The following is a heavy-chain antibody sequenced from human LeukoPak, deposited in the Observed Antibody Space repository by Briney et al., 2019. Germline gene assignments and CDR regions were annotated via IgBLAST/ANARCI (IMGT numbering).Heavy chain of an antibody. V-gene: IGHV3-74*01. D-gene: IGHD3-22*01. CDR1: GFTFSSYW. CDR2: INSDGSST. Sequence: PGGSLRLSCAASGFTFSSYWMHWVRQAPGKGLVWVSRINSDGSSTSYAESVKGRFTISRDNAKNTLYLQMNSLRAEDTAVYYCARTYYYDSSGYQGYFDYWGQGTLVTVSS. J-gene: IGHJ4*02. CDR3: ARTYYYDSSGYQGYFDY.